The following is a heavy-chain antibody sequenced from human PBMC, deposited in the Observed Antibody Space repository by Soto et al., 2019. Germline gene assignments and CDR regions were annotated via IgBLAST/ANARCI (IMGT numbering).Heavy chain of an antibody. Sequence: SETLSLTCAVYGGSFSGYYWSWIRQPPGKGLEWIGEINHSGSTNYNPSLKSRVTISVGTSKNQFSLKLSSVTAADTAVYYCAREMNYYDSSGYYRPRNGMDVWGQGTTVTVSS. CDR3: AREMNYYDSSGYYRPRNGMDV. CDR2: INHSGST. V-gene: IGHV4-34*01. J-gene: IGHJ6*02. D-gene: IGHD3-22*01. CDR1: GGSFSGYY.